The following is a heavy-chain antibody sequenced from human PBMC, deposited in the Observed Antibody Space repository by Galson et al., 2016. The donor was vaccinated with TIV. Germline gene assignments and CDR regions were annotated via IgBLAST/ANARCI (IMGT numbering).Heavy chain of an antibody. CDR1: GLTFSRYG. Sequence: SLRLSCAASGLTFSRYGMRWVRQAPGKGLEWVALIWFDGSHQYYTDSVKGRFTISRDNSKNTLYLQMNSLRAEDSAVYYCARDFPIDDPLAAYYFDSWGQGTLVTVSS. CDR2: IWFDGSHQ. CDR3: ARDFPIDDPLAAYYFDS. V-gene: IGHV3-33*01. J-gene: IGHJ4*02. D-gene: IGHD3-9*01.